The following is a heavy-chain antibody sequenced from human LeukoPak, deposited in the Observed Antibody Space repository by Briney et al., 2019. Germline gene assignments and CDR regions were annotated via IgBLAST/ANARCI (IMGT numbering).Heavy chain of an antibody. J-gene: IGHJ4*02. Sequence: GRSLRLSCAASGFTFSSYGMHWVRQAPGKGLEWVAVIWYDGSNKYYADSVKGRFTISRDNSKNTLYLQMNSLRAEDTAVYYCARSNYYGSGSYYKRGDYFDYWGQGTLVTVSS. CDR1: GFTFSSYG. V-gene: IGHV3-33*01. CDR2: IWYDGSNK. D-gene: IGHD3-10*01. CDR3: ARSNYYGSGSYYKRGDYFDY.